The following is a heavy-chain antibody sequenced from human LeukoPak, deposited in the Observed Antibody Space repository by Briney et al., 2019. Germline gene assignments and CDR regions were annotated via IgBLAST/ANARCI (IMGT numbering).Heavy chain of an antibody. CDR2: ISFTGNT. V-gene: IGHV4-59*08. D-gene: IGHD3-22*01. CDR3: ARSTPGWYYDNSGQYYFDT. Sequence: SETLSLTCTVSGGSISGYYWSWIRQSPGKRLEWIAYISFTGNTNYNPSLKSRVTISLDTSKTHFSLTLSSLTAADTAVYYRARSTPGWYYDNSGQYYFDTWGQGALVTVSS. J-gene: IGHJ4*02. CDR1: GGSISGYY.